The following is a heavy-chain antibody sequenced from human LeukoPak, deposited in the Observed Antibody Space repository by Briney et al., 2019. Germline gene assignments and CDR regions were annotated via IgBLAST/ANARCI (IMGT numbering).Heavy chain of an antibody. CDR2: INHSGST. V-gene: IGHV4-34*01. Sequence: PSETLSLTCAVYGGSFSGYYWSWIRQPPGKGLEWIGEINHSGSTNYNPSLKSRVSISVDTSKNQFSLKLSSVTAADTAVYYCARLTTGTTSAFDIWGQGTVVTVSS. D-gene: IGHD1-1*01. J-gene: IGHJ3*02. CDR1: GGSFSGYY. CDR3: ARLTTGTTSAFDI.